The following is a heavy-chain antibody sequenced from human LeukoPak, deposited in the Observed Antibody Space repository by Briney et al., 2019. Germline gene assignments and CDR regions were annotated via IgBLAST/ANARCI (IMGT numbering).Heavy chain of an antibody. CDR2: ISYDGSNK. CDR1: GFTFSSYG. CDR3: AKDGGRWYSSSWNYFDY. D-gene: IGHD6-13*01. J-gene: IGHJ4*02. V-gene: IGHV3-30*18. Sequence: GGSLRLSCAASGFTFSSYGIHWVRQAPGKGLEWAAVISYDGSNKYYADSVKGRFTISRDNSKNTLHLQMNSLRPEDTAVYYCAKDGGRWYSSSWNYFDYWGQGTLVSVFS.